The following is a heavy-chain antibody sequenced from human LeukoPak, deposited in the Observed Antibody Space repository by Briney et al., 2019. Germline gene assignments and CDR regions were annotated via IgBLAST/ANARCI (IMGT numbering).Heavy chain of an antibody. CDR2: IYYSGST. CDR3: ARHYKDIVVVPAAWDY. Sequence: SETLSPTCTVSGGSISSYYWSWIRQPPGKGLEWIGYIYYSGSTNYNPSLKSRVTISVDTSKNQFSLKLSSVTAADTAVYYCARHYKDIVVVPAAWDYWGQGTLVTVPS. CDR1: GGSISSYY. D-gene: IGHD2-2*01. V-gene: IGHV4-59*08. J-gene: IGHJ4*02.